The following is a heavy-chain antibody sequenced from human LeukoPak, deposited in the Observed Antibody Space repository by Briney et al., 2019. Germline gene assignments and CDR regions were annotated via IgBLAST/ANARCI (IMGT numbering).Heavy chain of an antibody. Sequence: GGSLRLSCAASGFTFSSHSMNWVRQAPGKGLEWVSSISSSSSYIYYADSVRGRFTISRDNAKNSLYLQMNSLRAEDTAVYYCARDFELVVPAACLDYWGQGTLVTVSS. CDR1: GFTFSSHS. D-gene: IGHD2-2*01. CDR3: ARDFELVVPAACLDY. J-gene: IGHJ4*02. CDR2: ISSSSSYI. V-gene: IGHV3-21*01.